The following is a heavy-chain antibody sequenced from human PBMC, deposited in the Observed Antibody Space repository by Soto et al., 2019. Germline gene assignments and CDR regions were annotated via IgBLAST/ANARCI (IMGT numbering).Heavy chain of an antibody. V-gene: IGHV1-3*01. D-gene: IGHD2-15*01. CDR1: GYTFTRYT. J-gene: IGHJ5*02. CDR2: INPDNGNT. Sequence: ASVKVSCKASGYTFTRYTMNWVRQAPGQRLEWMGWINPDNGNTKSSQKFQDRVIITRDTSASTAYMDLSSLRSEDTTVYYCGRGIATGQLDPWGQGTLVTVPS. CDR3: GRGIATGQLDP.